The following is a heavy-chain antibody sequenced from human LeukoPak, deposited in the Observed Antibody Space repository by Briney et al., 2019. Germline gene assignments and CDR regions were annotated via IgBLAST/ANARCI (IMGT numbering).Heavy chain of an antibody. V-gene: IGHV1-69*05. CDR3: AKRGAYPNWFDP. CDR1: GGTFSSYA. Sequence: SVKVSCKASGGTFSSYAISWVRQAPGQGLEWMGGIIPIFGTANYAQKFQGRVTITTDESTSTAYMELSSLRSEDTAVYSCAKRGAYPNWFDPWGQGTLVTVSS. D-gene: IGHD3-16*01. CDR2: IIPIFGTA. J-gene: IGHJ5*02.